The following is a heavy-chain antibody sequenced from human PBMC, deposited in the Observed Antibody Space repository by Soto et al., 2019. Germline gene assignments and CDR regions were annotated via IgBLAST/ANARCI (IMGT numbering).Heavy chain of an antibody. CDR3: ASSGSYYEKAFDI. CDR2: FDPEDGET. V-gene: IGHV1-24*01. Sequence: ASVKVSCKVSGYTLTELSMHWVRQAPGKGLEWMGGFDPEDGETIYAQKFQGRVTMTEDTSTDTAYMELSSLRSEDTAVYCCASSGSYYEKAFDIWGQGTMVTVSS. CDR1: GYTLTELS. D-gene: IGHD1-26*01. J-gene: IGHJ3*02.